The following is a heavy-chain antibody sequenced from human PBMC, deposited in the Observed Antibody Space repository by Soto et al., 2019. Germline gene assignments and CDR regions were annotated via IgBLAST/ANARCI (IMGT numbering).Heavy chain of an antibody. CDR3: AREASGNYGMDV. V-gene: IGHV3-11*06. D-gene: IGHD3-10*01. CDR2: ISSSSSYT. Sequence: WGSLRLSCAASGFTFSDYYMSWIRQAPGKGLEWVSYISSSSSYTNYADSVKGRFTISRDNAKNSLYLQMNSLRAEDTAVYYCAREASGNYGMDVWGQGTTVTVSS. J-gene: IGHJ6*02. CDR1: GFTFSDYY.